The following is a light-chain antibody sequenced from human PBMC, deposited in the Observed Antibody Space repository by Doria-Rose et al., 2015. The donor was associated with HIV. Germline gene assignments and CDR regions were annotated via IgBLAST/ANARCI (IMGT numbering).Light chain of an antibody. CDR3: QQYGTSRGT. Sequence: EIVLTQSPGTLSLSPGERATLSCRASQRVKSSYLAWYQQKPGQAPRLLIYDASTRATGIPDRFSGGGSGTDFTLTISRLEPEDVAAYYCQQYGTSRGTFGQGTRLEIK. CDR1: QRVKSSY. J-gene: IGKJ5*01. V-gene: IGKV3-20*01. CDR2: DAS.